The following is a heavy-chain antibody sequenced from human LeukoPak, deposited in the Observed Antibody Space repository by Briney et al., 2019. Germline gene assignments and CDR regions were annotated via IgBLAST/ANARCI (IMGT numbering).Heavy chain of an antibody. J-gene: IGHJ6*03. CDR3: ARASDKAAAATGDYYYYMDV. CDR1: GGSISSGSYY. Sequence: SETLSLTCTVSGGSISSGSYYWSWIRQPAGKGLEWIGRIYTSGSTNYNPSLKSRVTISVDTSKNQFSLKLSSVTAADTAVYYCARASDKAAAATGDYYYYMDVWGKGTTVTVSS. V-gene: IGHV4-61*02. CDR2: IYTSGST. D-gene: IGHD6-13*01.